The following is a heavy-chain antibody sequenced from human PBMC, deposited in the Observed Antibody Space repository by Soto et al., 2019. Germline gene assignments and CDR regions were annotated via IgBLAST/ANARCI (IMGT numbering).Heavy chain of an antibody. Sequence: SVKVSCKASGDTFSFYTINWVRQAPGLGLEWVGRINPILSMSNYAEKFQGRVTMTADKSTNTAYMELRSLRSEDTAMYFCASSYGAEYQIFTPWRQGALVTV. CDR2: INPILSMS. CDR3: ASSYGAEYQIFTP. V-gene: IGHV1-69*02. J-gene: IGHJ5*02. D-gene: IGHD3-16*01. CDR1: GDTFSFYT.